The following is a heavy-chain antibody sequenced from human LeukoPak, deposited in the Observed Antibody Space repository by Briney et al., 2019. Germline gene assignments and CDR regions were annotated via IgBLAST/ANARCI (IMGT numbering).Heavy chain of an antibody. CDR3: AKDKRSGATALTD. Sequence: GGSLRLSCAASGFTFDDYAMHWVRRAPGKGLEWVSGISWDSGSIACAESVKGRFTISRDNAKNSLYLQLNSLTAEDTALYYCAKDKRSGATALTDWGQGTLVTVSS. D-gene: IGHD1-26*01. CDR1: GFTFDDYA. V-gene: IGHV3-9*01. J-gene: IGHJ4*02. CDR2: ISWDSGSI.